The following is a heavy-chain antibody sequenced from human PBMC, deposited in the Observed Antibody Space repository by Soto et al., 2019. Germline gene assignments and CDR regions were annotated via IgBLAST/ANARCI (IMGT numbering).Heavy chain of an antibody. J-gene: IGHJ4*02. CDR1: GYTVTGYY. D-gene: IGHD2-21*01. CDR2: INPNSGGT. CDR3: ARARGPHIPHDDY. Sequence: ASVKVSCKASGYTVTGYYMHWVLQAPGQGLEGIGWINPNSGGTKYAQKFQGWVTMTRDTSISTAYMELSRLRSDETAVYSCARARGPHIPHDDYWGQGTLVTVSS. V-gene: IGHV1-2*04.